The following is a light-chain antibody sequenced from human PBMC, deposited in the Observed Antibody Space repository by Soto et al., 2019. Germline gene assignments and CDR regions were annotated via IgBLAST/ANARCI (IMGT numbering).Light chain of an antibody. CDR1: QSFNSIY. J-gene: IGKJ1*01. V-gene: IGKV3-20*01. CDR2: GAS. Sequence: ENMLTQSPGPLSFSTGERATLSCRASQSFNSIYLAWYQQKPGQAPRLLIYGASSRATGIPDRFSGSGSGTDFTLTISRLEPEDLAVYYCHQYDSWTFGQGTKVDIK. CDR3: HQYDSWT.